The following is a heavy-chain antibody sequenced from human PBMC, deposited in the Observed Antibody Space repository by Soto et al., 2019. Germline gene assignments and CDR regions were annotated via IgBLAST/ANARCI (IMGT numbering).Heavy chain of an antibody. D-gene: IGHD3-3*01. V-gene: IGHV1-8*02. CDR2: MNPNSGNT. CDR1: GYTFTDYA. CDR3: ARSVAIFGNHYYYYYYMDV. J-gene: IGHJ6*03. Sequence: ASVKVSCKASGYTFTDYALHWVRQAPGQRLEWMGWMNPNSGNTGYAQKFQGRVTMTRNTSISTAYMELSSLRSEDTAVYYCARSVAIFGNHYYYYYYMDVWGKGTTVTVSS.